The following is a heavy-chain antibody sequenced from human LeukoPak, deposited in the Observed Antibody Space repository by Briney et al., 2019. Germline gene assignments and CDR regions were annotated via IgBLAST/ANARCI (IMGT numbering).Heavy chain of an antibody. Sequence: SVKVSCKASGGTFSSYAISWVRQAPGQGLEWMGRIIPILGIADYAQKFQGRVTITADKSTSTAYMELSSLRSEDTAVYYCASVLSGIAVAGSFDPWGQGTLVTVSS. CDR1: GGTFSSYA. CDR3: ASVLSGIAVAGSFDP. D-gene: IGHD6-19*01. CDR2: IIPILGIA. J-gene: IGHJ5*02. V-gene: IGHV1-69*04.